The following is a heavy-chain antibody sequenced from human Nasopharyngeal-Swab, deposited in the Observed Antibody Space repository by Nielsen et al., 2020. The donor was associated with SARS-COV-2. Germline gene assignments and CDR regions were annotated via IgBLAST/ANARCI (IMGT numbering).Heavy chain of an antibody. D-gene: IGHD3-22*01. CDR3: ARGRYEYYYDSSGYYSDCYYMDV. V-gene: IGHV4-59*01. CDR2: IYYSGST. J-gene: IGHJ6*03. CDR1: GGSISSYS. Sequence: SETLSLTCTVSGGSISSYSWRWIRQPPGKGLEWIGYIYYSGSTNYNPSLKSRVTISVDTSKNQFSLKLSSVTAADTAVYYCARGRYEYYYDSSGYYSDCYYMDVWGKGTTVTVSS.